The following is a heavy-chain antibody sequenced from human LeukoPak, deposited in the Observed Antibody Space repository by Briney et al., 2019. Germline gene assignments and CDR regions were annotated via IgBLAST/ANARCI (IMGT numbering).Heavy chain of an antibody. Sequence: GGSLRLSCAASGFTVSSNYMSWVRQAPGKGLEWVANIKQDGSEKYYVDSVKGRFTISRDSAKNSLYLQVNSLRAEDTAVYYCARGALAAAGTNWYFDLWGRGTLVTVSS. J-gene: IGHJ2*01. CDR2: IKQDGSEK. V-gene: IGHV3-7*01. CDR1: GFTVSSNY. D-gene: IGHD6-13*01. CDR3: ARGALAAAGTNWYFDL.